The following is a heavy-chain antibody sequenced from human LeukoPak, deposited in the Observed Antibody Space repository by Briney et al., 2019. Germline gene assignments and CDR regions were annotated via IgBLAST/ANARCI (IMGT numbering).Heavy chain of an antibody. V-gene: IGHV1-69*01. Sequence: SVKVSCKASGGTFSSYAISWVRQAPGQGLEWMGGIIPIFGTANYAQKFQGRVTITADESTSTAYMELSSLRSEDTAVYYCARDGRKGWELLKGTSDYWGQGTLVTVSS. CDR1: GGTFSSYA. J-gene: IGHJ4*02. CDR2: IIPIFGTA. D-gene: IGHD1-26*01. CDR3: ARDGRKGWELLKGTSDY.